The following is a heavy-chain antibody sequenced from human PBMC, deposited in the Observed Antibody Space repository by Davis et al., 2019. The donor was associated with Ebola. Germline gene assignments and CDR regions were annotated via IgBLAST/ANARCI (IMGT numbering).Heavy chain of an antibody. D-gene: IGHD4-17*01. V-gene: IGHV3-48*03. Sequence: PGGSLRLSCAVSGFTFSSYDFNWVRQSPGKGLEWVSFISASGTTIYYADSVKGRFTISRDNAKNSVYLQMYSLRAEDTAVYHCARGYGAFDYWGQGTLVTVSS. CDR2: ISASGTTI. CDR3: ARGYGAFDY. J-gene: IGHJ4*02. CDR1: GFTFSSYD.